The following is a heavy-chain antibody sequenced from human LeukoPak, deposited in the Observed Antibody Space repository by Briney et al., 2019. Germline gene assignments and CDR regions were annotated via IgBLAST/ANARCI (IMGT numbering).Heavy chain of an antibody. J-gene: IGHJ6*02. V-gene: IGHV4-59*01. Sequence: SETLSLTCAVYGGSFSGYYWSWIRQPPGKGLEWIGYIYYSGSTNYNPSLKSRVTISVDTSKNRFSLKLSFVTAADTAVYYCARGQYSSSWYVAYYYYGMDVWGQGTTVTISS. CDR1: GGSFSGYY. CDR3: ARGQYSSSWYVAYYYYGMDV. D-gene: IGHD6-13*01. CDR2: IYYSGST.